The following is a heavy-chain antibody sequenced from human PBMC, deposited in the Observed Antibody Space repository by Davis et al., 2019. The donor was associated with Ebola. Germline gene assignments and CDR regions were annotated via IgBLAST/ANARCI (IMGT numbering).Heavy chain of an antibody. J-gene: IGHJ4*02. CDR2: ISGSGGST. V-gene: IGHV3-23*01. D-gene: IGHD6-19*01. CDR3: AKSPLSSGWLYFDY. Sequence: GESLKISCAASGFPFSSYAMSWVRQAPGKGLEWVSAISGSGGSTYYADSVKGRFTISRDNSKNTLYLQMNSLRAEDTAVYYCAKSPLSSGWLYFDYWGQGTLVTVSS. CDR1: GFPFSSYA.